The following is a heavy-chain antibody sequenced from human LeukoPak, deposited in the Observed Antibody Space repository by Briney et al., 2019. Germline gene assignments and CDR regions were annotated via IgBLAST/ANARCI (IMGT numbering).Heavy chain of an antibody. V-gene: IGHV3-48*01. CDR3: ARGLRVFAVVVVAAISDY. J-gene: IGHJ4*02. Sequence: PGGSLRLSCAASGFTFSSYSMNWVRQAPGKGLEWVSYISSSSTIYYADSVKGRFTISRDNAKNSLYLQMNSLRAEDTAVYYCARGLRVFAVVVVAAISDYWGQGTLVTVSS. CDR2: ISSSSTI. CDR1: GFTFSSYS. D-gene: IGHD2-15*01.